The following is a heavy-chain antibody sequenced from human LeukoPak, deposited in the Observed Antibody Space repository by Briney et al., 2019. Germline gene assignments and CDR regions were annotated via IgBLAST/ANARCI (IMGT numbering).Heavy chain of an antibody. J-gene: IGHJ1*01. CDR2: ISSSSSYI. CDR3: ARDLRDREYFQH. V-gene: IGHV3-21*01. CDR1: GFTFSSYS. D-gene: IGHD2-15*01. Sequence: PGGSLRLSCAASGFTFSSYSMNWVRQAPGKGLEWVSSISSSSSYIYYADSVKGRFTISRDNAKNSLYLQMNSLRAEDTAVYYCARDLRDREYFQHWGQGTLVTVSS.